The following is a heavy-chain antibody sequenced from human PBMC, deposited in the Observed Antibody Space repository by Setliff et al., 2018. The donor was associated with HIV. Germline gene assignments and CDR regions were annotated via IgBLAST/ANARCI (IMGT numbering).Heavy chain of an antibody. J-gene: IGHJ6*02. CDR1: NGSISSGVSY. V-gene: IGHV4-31*11. CDR3: ARERGSSSGYYYYGMDV. Sequence: PSETLSLTCAVSNGSISSGVSYWSWIRQLPGKGLEWIGHISYTGSTDYNPSLKSRLTISIDTSKNQFSLKLSSVTAADTAVYYCARERGSSSGYYYYGMDVWGQGTTVTVSS. CDR2: ISYTGST. D-gene: IGHD6-6*01.